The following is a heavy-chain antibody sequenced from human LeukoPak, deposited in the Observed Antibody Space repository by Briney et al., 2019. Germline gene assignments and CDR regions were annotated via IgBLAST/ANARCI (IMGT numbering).Heavy chain of an antibody. D-gene: IGHD6-19*01. Sequence: GRSLRLSCAASGFTFSNYGMHWVRQAPGKGLEWVAVISYDGSNKYADSVKGRFTISRDNSKNTLYLQMNSLRAEDTAVYYCAKDTTIGIAVAGTGYDYWGQGTLVTVSS. V-gene: IGHV3-30*18. CDR3: AKDTTIGIAVAGTGYDY. CDR1: GFTFSNYG. CDR2: ISYDGSNK. J-gene: IGHJ4*02.